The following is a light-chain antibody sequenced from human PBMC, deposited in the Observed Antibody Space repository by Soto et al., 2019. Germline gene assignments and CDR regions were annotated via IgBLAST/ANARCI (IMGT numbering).Light chain of an antibody. Sequence: TQSPATLSVSPGDRATLSCRASQSVSRNLAWYQQKPGQAPRLLIYGASTRATGIPARFSGSGSGTEFTLTISSLQSEDFAVYYCQQYNTWPRRFGQGAKVDI. V-gene: IGKV3-15*01. CDR2: GAS. J-gene: IGKJ1*01. CDR3: QQYNTWPRR. CDR1: QSVSRN.